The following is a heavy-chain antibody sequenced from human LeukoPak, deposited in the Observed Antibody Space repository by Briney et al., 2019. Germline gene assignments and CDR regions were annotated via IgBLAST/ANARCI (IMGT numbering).Heavy chain of an antibody. Sequence: ASVKVSCKASGYTFTSYYMHWVRQTPGQWLEWMGIINPSGGSTSYAQKFQGRVTMTRDTSTSTVYMELSSLRSEDTAVYYCARGSSGYHSAFDIWGQGTMVTVSS. CDR2: INPSGGST. CDR1: GYTFTSYY. J-gene: IGHJ3*02. CDR3: ARGSSGYHSAFDI. V-gene: IGHV1-46*01. D-gene: IGHD3-22*01.